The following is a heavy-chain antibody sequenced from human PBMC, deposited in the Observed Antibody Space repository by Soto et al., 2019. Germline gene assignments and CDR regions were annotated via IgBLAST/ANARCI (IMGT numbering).Heavy chain of an antibody. CDR1: GFTFSSYA. Sequence: QVQLVESGGGVVQPGRSLRLSCAASGFTFSSYAMHWVRQAPGKGLEWVAVISYDGSNKYYADSVKGRFTISRDNSKHTLYLQMNSLRAEDTAVYYCARVESGSYGYWGHGTLVTVSS. J-gene: IGHJ4*01. D-gene: IGHD1-26*01. CDR3: ARVESGSYGY. CDR2: ISYDGSNK. V-gene: IGHV3-30-3*01.